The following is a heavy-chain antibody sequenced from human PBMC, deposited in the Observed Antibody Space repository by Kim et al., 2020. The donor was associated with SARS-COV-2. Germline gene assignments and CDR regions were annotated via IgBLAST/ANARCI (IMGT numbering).Heavy chain of an antibody. V-gene: IGHV4-39*07. CDR2: VYYSGTT. D-gene: IGHD2-21*01. CDR1: GVSISSSSYY. Sequence: SETLSLTCTVSGVSISSSSYYWGWIRQPPGKGLAWIGSVYYSGTTYYNPSLQSRVTMSIDTSKNQFSLKVTSVTAADTAVYYCARADISGGGPFDYWSQGTLVTVSS. J-gene: IGHJ4*02. CDR3: ARADISGGGPFDY.